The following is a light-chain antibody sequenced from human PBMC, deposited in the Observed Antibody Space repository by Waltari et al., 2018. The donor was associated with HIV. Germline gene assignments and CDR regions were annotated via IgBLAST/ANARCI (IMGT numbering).Light chain of an antibody. CDR2: RTN. CDR1: NSNIGSKD. J-gene: IGLJ1*01. Sequence: QSVLTQPPSASGTPGQRVTISCSGSNSNIGSKDVYWFQHLPGTAPKLLIYRTNHGRSGVPDRFAGSKSGTSASRSISGLRSDDEADYYCAAWYDTLSSYVFGTGTTVTV. CDR3: AAWYDTLSSYV. V-gene: IGLV1-47*01.